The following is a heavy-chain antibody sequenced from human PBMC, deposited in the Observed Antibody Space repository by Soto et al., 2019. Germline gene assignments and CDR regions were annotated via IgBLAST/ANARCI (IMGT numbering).Heavy chain of an antibody. CDR2: ISAYNGNT. V-gene: IGHV1-18*04. CDR1: GYTFTSYG. J-gene: IGHJ6*02. Sequence: QVQLVQSGAEVKKPGASVKVSCKASGYTFTSYGISWVRQAPGQGLEWMGWISAYNGNTNYAQKLQGRVTMTTDTSTSTAYMELRSLRSDDTAVYYCASEGREGGYGPFDYYYYGMDVWGQGTTVTVS. D-gene: IGHD5-18*01. CDR3: ASEGREGGYGPFDYYYYGMDV.